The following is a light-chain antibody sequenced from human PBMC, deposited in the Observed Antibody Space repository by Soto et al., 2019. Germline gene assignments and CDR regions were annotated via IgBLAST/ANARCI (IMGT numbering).Light chain of an antibody. Sequence: QSALTQPRSVSGSPGQSVTISCTATGSDVGDSSHVSWYQLHPGKAPKLMIYEVNNRPSGVPDLFSRSKSGSTASLTISGLQAEDEAEYYCCLSPGSLTWLFGGGTKLTVL. CDR1: GSDVGDSSH. V-gene: IGLV2-11*01. J-gene: IGLJ3*02. CDR3: CLSPGSLTWL. CDR2: EVN.